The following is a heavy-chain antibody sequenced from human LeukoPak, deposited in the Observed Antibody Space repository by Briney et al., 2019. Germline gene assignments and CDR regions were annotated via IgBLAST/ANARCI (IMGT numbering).Heavy chain of an antibody. D-gene: IGHD5-12*01. CDR2: ISGSGTNT. CDR1: GFTFNNYG. CDR3: ARARPSMWIDY. J-gene: IGHJ4*02. Sequence: GGTLRLSCAASGFTFNNYGMSWVRQAPGKGLEWVSAISGSGTNTYYADSVKGRFTISRDNSKNTLYLQVNSLRPEDTAVYYCARARPSMWIDYWGQGTLVTVSS. V-gene: IGHV3-23*01.